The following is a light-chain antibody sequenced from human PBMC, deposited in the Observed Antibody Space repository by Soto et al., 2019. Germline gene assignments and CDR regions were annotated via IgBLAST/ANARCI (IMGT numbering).Light chain of an antibody. J-gene: IGKJ1*01. CDR1: QSISSW. V-gene: IGKV1-5*01. Sequence: DIQMTQSPSTLSASVGDRVTITCRASQSISSWLAWYQQKPGKAPKLLIHDASSLESGVPSRFSGSGSGTEFTLTISSLQPDDFATYYCQQYNSYSPLTFGQGTKVEIK. CDR2: DAS. CDR3: QQYNSYSPLT.